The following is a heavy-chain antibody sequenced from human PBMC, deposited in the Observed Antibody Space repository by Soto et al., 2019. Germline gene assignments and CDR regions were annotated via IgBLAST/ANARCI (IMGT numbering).Heavy chain of an antibody. CDR3: ARGLYCGSGCYSHFDY. V-gene: IGHV1-69*01. D-gene: IGHD2-21*02. J-gene: IGHJ4*02. Sequence: VQLVQSGAEVKKPWSSVKVSCKASGGTFSNYPFIWVRQAPGQGIDWMGGIIPIFGTTDYGQRFQGRVTITAEESTITAYMELTSLSSDDTAVYYCARGLYCGSGCYSHFDYWGQGTLVSVSS. CDR1: GGTFSNYP. CDR2: IIPIFGTT.